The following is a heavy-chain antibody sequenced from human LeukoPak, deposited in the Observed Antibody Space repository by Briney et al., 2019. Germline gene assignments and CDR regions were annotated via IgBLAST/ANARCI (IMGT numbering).Heavy chain of an antibody. CDR1: GFTFSSCA. Sequence: QPGGSLRLSCAASGFTFSSCAMSWVRQAPGKGLEWVSAISGSGGSTYYADSVKGRFTISRDNSKNTLYLQMNSLRAEDTAVYYCAKDWDQLRSGHFGYWGQGTLVTVSS. CDR2: ISGSGGST. J-gene: IGHJ4*02. V-gene: IGHV3-23*01. D-gene: IGHD2-2*01. CDR3: AKDWDQLRSGHFGY.